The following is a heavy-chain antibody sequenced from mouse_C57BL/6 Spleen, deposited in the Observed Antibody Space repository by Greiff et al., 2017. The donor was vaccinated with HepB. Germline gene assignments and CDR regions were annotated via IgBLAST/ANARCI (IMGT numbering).Heavy chain of an antibody. CDR2: ISYDGSN. Sequence: ESGPGLVKPSQSLSLTCSVTGYSITSGYYWNWIRQFPGNKLEWMGYISYDGSNNYNPSLKNRISITRDTSKNQCFLKLNSVTTEDTATYYCASYGSSFDYWGQGTTLTVSS. D-gene: IGHD1-1*01. CDR1: GYSITSGYY. CDR3: ASYGSSFDY. V-gene: IGHV3-6*01. J-gene: IGHJ2*01.